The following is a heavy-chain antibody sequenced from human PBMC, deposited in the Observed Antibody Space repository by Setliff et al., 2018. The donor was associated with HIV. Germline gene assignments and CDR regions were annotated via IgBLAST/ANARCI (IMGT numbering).Heavy chain of an antibody. CDR3: ARTKDCSSSSCPGTHHYYYMDV. J-gene: IGHJ6*03. V-gene: IGHV4-39*01. CDR2: IYYSGST. Sequence: SETLSLTCTVSGGSISSDYYFWGWIRQPPGKGLEWIGTIYYSGSTYFNPSLKSRLTISVDTSKNQFSLKLSSVTAADTAVYYRARTKDCSSSSCPGTHHYYYMDVWGKGTTVTVSS. CDR1: GGSISSDYYF. D-gene: IGHD2-2*01.